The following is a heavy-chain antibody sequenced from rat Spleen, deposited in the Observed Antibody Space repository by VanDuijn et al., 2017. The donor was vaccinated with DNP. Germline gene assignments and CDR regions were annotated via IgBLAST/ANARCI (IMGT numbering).Heavy chain of an antibody. Sequence: EVQLVESGGGLVQPGRSLRLSCAASGFTFSGYYMAWVRQAPMKGLEWVACISYDGGRSYYRDSVKGRFSISRDNAKNSLYLQMDSLRSEDTATYYCARHRAIAAIWDYWGQGVMVTVSS. V-gene: IGHV5-20*01. CDR2: ISYDGGRS. J-gene: IGHJ2*01. CDR3: ARHRAIAAIWDY. CDR1: GFTFSGYY. D-gene: IGHD1-2*01.